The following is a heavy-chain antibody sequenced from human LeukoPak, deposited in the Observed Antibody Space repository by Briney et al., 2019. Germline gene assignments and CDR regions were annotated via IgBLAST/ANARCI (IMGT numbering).Heavy chain of an antibody. J-gene: IGHJ5*02. CDR2: IYSGGST. CDR3: ARDFTALVVADSNWFDP. V-gene: IGHV3-53*01. Sequence: GGSLRLSCAASGFTVSSNYMSWVRQAPGKGLEWVSVIYSGGSTYYADSVKGRFTISRDNSKNTLYLQMNSLRAEDTAVYYCARDFTALVVADSNWFDPWGQGTLVTVSS. D-gene: IGHD2-15*01. CDR1: GFTVSSNY.